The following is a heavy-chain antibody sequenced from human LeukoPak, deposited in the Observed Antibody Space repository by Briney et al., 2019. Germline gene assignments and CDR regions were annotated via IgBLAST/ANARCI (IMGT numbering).Heavy chain of an antibody. V-gene: IGHV4-59*01. J-gene: IGHJ4*02. CDR2: IYYSGSA. CDR3: ARVLAADYFDY. CDR1: GVSISSYY. Sequence: PSETLSLTCTVSGVSISSYYWSWIRQPPGKGLEWIGHIYYSGSAKYNPSLKSRVTISRDTSQNQFSLKLSSVTAADTAVYYCARVLAADYFDYWGQGILVTVSS.